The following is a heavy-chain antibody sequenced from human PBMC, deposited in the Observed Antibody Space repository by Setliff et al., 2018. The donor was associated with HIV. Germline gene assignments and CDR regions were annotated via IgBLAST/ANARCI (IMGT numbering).Heavy chain of an antibody. CDR2: INHSGKT. J-gene: IGHJ5*02. CDR3: ARGFAIFGVGFSADPTGNWFDP. CDR1: GGSFSGFY. D-gene: IGHD3-3*01. V-gene: IGHV4-34*01. Sequence: SETLSLTCAVYGGSFSGFYWSWIRQAPGKGLEWIGEINHSGKTNYNPSLKSRITLSVDTSENQFALKLASVTAADTAVYYCARGFAIFGVGFSADPTGNWFDPWCQGTLVTVS.